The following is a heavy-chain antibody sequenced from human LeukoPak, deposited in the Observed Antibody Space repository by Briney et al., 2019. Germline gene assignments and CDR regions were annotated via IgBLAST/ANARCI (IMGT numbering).Heavy chain of an antibody. J-gene: IGHJ4*02. D-gene: IGHD5-24*01. CDR2: IYYSGST. V-gene: IGHV4-39*01. CDR3: ARHETPREDASFDY. Sequence: SETLSLTCTVSGGSISSSSYYWGWIRQPPGKGLEWIGSIYYSGSTFYNPSLKSRVTISVDTSKNQFSLKLSSVTAADTAVYYCARHETPREDASFDYWGQGTLVTVSS. CDR1: GGSISSSSYY.